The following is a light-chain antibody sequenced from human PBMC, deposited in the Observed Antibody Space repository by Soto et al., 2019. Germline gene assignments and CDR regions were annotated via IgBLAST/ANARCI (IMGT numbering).Light chain of an antibody. J-gene: IGLJ2*01. V-gene: IGLV1-47*01. Sequence: QSVLTQPPSASGTPGQRVTISCSGSSSNIGSNYVYWYQQLPGTAPKLLIYRNNHRPSGVPDRFSGSKSGTSASLAISGLRSEDEADYYCAVWDDSLSGVVFGGGTKPTVL. CDR2: RNN. CDR1: SSNIGSNY. CDR3: AVWDDSLSGVV.